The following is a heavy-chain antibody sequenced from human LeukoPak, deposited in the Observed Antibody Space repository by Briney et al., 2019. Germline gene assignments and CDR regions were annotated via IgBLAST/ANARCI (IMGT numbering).Heavy chain of an antibody. J-gene: IGHJ4*02. CDR1: GYTFTSYA. Sequence: GASVKVSCKASGYTFTSYAINWVRRATGQGLEWMGWINPNIGSLNYAQKFQGRVTMTRDTSISTACMELSRLRSDDTAVYYCARDSGERGSGSYLIAYWGQGTLVTVSS. CDR2: INPNIGSL. V-gene: IGHV1-2*02. CDR3: ARDSGERGSGSYLIAY. D-gene: IGHD3-10*01.